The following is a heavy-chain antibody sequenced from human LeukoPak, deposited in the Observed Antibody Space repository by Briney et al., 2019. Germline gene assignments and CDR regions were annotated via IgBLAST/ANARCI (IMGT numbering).Heavy chain of an antibody. CDR3: ARDGYGGKSDY. CDR1: GFTFSSHG. J-gene: IGHJ4*02. D-gene: IGHD4-23*01. CDR2: IWYDGSNK. Sequence: PGRSLRLSCAASGFTFSSHGMHWVRQAPGKGLEWVAVIWYDGSNKYYADSVKGRFTISRDNSKNTLYRQMNSLRAEDTAVYYCARDGYGGKSDYWGQGTLVTVSS. V-gene: IGHV3-33*01.